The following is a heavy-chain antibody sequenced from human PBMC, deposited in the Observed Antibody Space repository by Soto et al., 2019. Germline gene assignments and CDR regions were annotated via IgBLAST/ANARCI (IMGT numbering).Heavy chain of an antibody. CDR1: GSTFSYHW. Sequence: EVQLVESGGGLVQPGGSLRLSCAPSGSTFSYHWVHWVRQAPGRGLEWVSRTTVDGSGISYADSVKGPFTISRDIAKSSFYLQMSSLRAEDTAVYYCATLSSAVSYYAFDIWGQGTMITVSS. CDR3: ATLSSAVSYYAFDI. CDR2: TTVDGSGI. D-gene: IGHD3-10*01. J-gene: IGHJ3*02. V-gene: IGHV3-74*01.